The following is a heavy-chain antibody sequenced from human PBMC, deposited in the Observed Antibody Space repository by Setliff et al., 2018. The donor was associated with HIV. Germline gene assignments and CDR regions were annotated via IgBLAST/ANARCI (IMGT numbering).Heavy chain of an antibody. D-gene: IGHD6-13*01. J-gene: IGHJ3*02. CDR3: ARGDVGGIAAAGKGGAFDI. CDR2: INPSGGST. CDR1: GYTFTSYY. V-gene: IGHV1-46*01. Sequence: GASVKVSCKASGYTFTSYYMHWVRQAPGQGLEWMGIINPSGGSTSYAQKFQGRVTVTRDTSTSTVYMELSSLRSEDTAVYYCARGDVGGIAAAGKGGAFDIWGQGTMVTVSS.